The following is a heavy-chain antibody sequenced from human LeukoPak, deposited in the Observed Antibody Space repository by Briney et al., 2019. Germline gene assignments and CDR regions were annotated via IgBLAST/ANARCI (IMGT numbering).Heavy chain of an antibody. D-gene: IGHD3-22*01. CDR3: AREGKTDSSGQFYAFDI. CDR1: GFTVSSNY. Sequence: LGGALRLSCAASGFTVSSNYMSWVRQAPGKGLEWVSVIYSGGSTYYADSVKGRFTISRDNSKNTLYLQMNSLRAEDTAVYYCAREGKTDSSGQFYAFDIWGQGTMVTVSS. J-gene: IGHJ3*02. CDR2: IYSGGST. V-gene: IGHV3-53*01.